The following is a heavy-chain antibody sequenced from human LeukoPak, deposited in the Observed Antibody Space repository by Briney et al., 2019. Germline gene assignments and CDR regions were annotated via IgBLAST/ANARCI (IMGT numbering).Heavy chain of an antibody. Sequence: GGSLRLSCAASGFTFSTYTMNWVRQAPGKGLEWVSFISSSSSYMYYADSVKGRFTISRDNTKKTLYLQMNSLRAEDTAVYYCARDFSGYDYNFDYWGQGTLVTVSS. CDR3: ARDFSGYDYNFDY. J-gene: IGHJ4*02. CDR1: GFTFSTYT. CDR2: ISSSSSYM. V-gene: IGHV3-21*01. D-gene: IGHD5-12*01.